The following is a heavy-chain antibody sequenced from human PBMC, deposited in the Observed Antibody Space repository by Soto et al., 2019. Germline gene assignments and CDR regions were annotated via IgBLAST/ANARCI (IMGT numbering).Heavy chain of an antibody. CDR1: GFTFSTYA. J-gene: IGHJ4*02. Sequence: EVQLLESGGGLVQPGGSPRLSCAASGFTFSTYALSWVRQAPGKGLEWVSAISANGNGIYYADSVRGRFTISRDNSKNTICLHIDSRRAEYTAVYYCVKDRTYPPIQFHYWAKGTLV. CDR3: VKDRTYPPIQFHY. V-gene: IGHV3-23*01. CDR2: ISANGNGI.